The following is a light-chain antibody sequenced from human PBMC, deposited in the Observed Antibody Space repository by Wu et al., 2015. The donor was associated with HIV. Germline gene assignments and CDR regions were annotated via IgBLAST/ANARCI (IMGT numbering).Light chain of an antibody. Sequence: EIVLTQSPDTLSLSPGQRATLSCRASQIVGNDYIIWYQHKRGQAPRLLIKDASNRASGIPDRFSGGGSGTDFTLTISSLEPEDFAVYYCQQYGSSPPTFGQGTKVEIK. CDR2: DAS. V-gene: IGKV3-20*01. CDR1: QIVGNDY. J-gene: IGKJ1*01. CDR3: QQYGSSPPT.